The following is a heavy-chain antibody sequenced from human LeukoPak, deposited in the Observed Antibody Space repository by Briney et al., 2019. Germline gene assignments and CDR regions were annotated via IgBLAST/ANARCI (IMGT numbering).Heavy chain of an antibody. CDR2: IYHSGST. Sequence: PSETLSLTCTVSGYSISSGYYWGWIRQPPGKGLEWIGSIYHSGSTYYNPSLKSRVTISVDTSKNQFSLKLSSVTAADTAVYYCARDDMRRDYGDDIVMGVDAFDIWGQGTMVTVSS. CDR3: ARDDMRRDYGDDIVMGVDAFDI. J-gene: IGHJ3*02. V-gene: IGHV4-38-2*02. CDR1: GYSISSGYY. D-gene: IGHD4-17*01.